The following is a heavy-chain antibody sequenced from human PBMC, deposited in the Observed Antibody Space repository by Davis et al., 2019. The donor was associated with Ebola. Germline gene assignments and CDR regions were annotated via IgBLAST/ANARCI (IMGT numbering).Heavy chain of an antibody. CDR1: GYPFTRYY. J-gene: IGHJ3*02. D-gene: IGHD4-17*01. V-gene: IGHV1-46*01. CDR3: ARMPPDYGDAFDI. Sequence: ASVKVSCKASGYPFTRYYIHWVRQAPGQGLEWMGVLNPGGTGTNYAQKFQGRVTMTRDTSTSTVYMELSSLRSDDTAAYYCARMPPDYGDAFDIWGQGTMVTVSS. CDR2: LNPGGTGT.